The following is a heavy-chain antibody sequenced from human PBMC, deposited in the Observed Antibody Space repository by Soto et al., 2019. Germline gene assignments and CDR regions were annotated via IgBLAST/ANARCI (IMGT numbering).Heavy chain of an antibody. Sequence: EVQLVESGGGLVKPGGSLRLSCAASGFTFSNAWMSWVRQAPGKGLELVGRIKSKTDGGTTDYAAPVKGRLTISRDDSNNPLYLQMNSLKTEDTAVYYCTTDPKTYYGSGSYYNDYAFAIWGQGTMVTVSS. CDR2: IKSKTDGGTT. CDR1: GFTFSNAW. J-gene: IGHJ3*02. CDR3: TTDPKTYYGSGSYYNDYAFAI. D-gene: IGHD3-10*01. V-gene: IGHV3-15*01.